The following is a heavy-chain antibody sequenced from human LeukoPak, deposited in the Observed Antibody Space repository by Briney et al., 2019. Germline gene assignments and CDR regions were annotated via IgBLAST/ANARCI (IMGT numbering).Heavy chain of an antibody. D-gene: IGHD1-26*01. CDR2: VSLAGRT. CDR1: GGSITTTNY. CDR3: SRESGPFCPFGH. V-gene: IGHV4-4*02. J-gene: IGHJ4*02. Sequence: SETLSVTCGVSGGSITTTNYRSWVRQPPGGGLEWIGEVSLAGRTRYNPSLKNRVNISIDESKNHLYLNLASVTAADTAVYYCSRESGPFCPFGHWGQGTLVAVTS.